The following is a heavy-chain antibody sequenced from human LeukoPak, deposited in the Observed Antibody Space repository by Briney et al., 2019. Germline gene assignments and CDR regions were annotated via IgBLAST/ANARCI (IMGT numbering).Heavy chain of an antibody. CDR2: ISYDGSNK. J-gene: IGHJ3*01. D-gene: IGHD2-2*01. CDR1: GFTFSSYA. Sequence: GGSLRLSCAASGFTFSSYAMHWVRQAPGKGLEWVAVISYDGSNKYYADFVKGRFTISRDNSKNTLYLQMNSLRAEDTAVYYCASGIVVVPAHWGQGTMVTVSS. CDR3: ASGIVVVPAH. V-gene: IGHV3-30-3*01.